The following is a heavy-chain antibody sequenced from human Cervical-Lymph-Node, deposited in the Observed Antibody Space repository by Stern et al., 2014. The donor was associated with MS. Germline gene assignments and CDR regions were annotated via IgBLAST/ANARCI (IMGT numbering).Heavy chain of an antibody. D-gene: IGHD3-10*01. CDR2: IFSNDEK. Sequence: ESGPVLVKPPETLTLTCTVSGFSLSNARMGVSWIRQPPGKALEWLGPIFSNDEKSYSTSLKSRLTISKDTSKSQVVLTMTNMDPVDTATYYCARIHHGARGSWYFDLWGRGTLVTVSS. CDR1: GFSLSNARMG. CDR3: ARIHHGARGSWYFDL. J-gene: IGHJ2*01. V-gene: IGHV2-26*01.